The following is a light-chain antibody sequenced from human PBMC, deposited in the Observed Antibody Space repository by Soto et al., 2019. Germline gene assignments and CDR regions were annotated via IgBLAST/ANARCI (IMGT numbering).Light chain of an antibody. CDR1: SSDVGGYNY. Sequence: QSVLTQPASVSGSPGQSITISCTGTSSDVGGYNYVSWYQQHPGKAPKLMIYEVSNRPSGVSNRFSGSKSGNTASLTISGLQAXDEADYYCSSYTSSSTLLYVFGTGTKV. CDR3: SSYTSSSTLLYV. CDR2: EVS. V-gene: IGLV2-14*01. J-gene: IGLJ1*01.